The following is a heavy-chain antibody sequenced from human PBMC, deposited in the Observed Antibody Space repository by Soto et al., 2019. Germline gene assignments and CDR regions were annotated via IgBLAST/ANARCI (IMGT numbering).Heavy chain of an antibody. J-gene: IGHJ4*02. V-gene: IGHV3-30*03. CDR1: GFTFSSYG. Sequence: QVQLVESGGGMVQPGRSLTLSCAASGFTFSSYGMHWVRQAPGKGLEWVAVISKDGNVKYYAESVKGRFTISRDNSKTALYLQLNSLGAEDSEAYYCTGEVASGYWRQGTLVTVAA. D-gene: IGHD2-8*02. CDR3: TGEVASGY. CDR2: ISKDGNVK.